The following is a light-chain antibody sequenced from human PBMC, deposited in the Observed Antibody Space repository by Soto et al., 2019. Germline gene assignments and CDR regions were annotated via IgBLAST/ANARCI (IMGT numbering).Light chain of an antibody. CDR3: QHYSTWLWT. CDR2: GAS. V-gene: IGKV3-15*01. J-gene: IGKJ1*01. CDR1: QSVSSK. Sequence: EIVMTQSPATLSVSPGERATLSCRASQSVSSKLAWYQQKPGQGPRLLIYGASTRATGIPARFSGSGSGTEFTLTISRLQSEDFAVYYCQHYSTWLWTFGPGTKVEIK.